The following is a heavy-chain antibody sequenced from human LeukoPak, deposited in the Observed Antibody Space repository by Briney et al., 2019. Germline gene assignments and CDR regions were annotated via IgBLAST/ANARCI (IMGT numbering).Heavy chain of an antibody. J-gene: IGHJ4*02. D-gene: IGHD3-22*01. Sequence: GGSLRLSCAASGFTFSSYGMHWVRQAPGKGLEWVAVISYDGSNKYYGDSVKGRFTISRDNSKNTLYLQMNSLRAEDTGVYYCARGRYYDSSGSTFDYWGQGTLVTVSS. CDR2: ISYDGSNK. CDR1: GFTFSSYG. V-gene: IGHV3-30*03. CDR3: ARGRYYDSSGSTFDY.